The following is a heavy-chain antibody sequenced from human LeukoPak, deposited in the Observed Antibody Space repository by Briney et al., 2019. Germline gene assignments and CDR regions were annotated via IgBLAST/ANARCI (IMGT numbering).Heavy chain of an antibody. CDR2: IIEDGNLK. J-gene: IGHJ4*02. D-gene: IGHD3-22*01. CDR3: ARDGIYYDSRGFDQ. CDR1: GFTFSAYW. Sequence: SGESLRLSCAASGFTFSAYWMTWVRQAPGKGLAWVANIIEDGNLKYYVDSVKGRFTISRDNTKNSLYLQMKSLRADDTAVYYCARDGIYYDSRGFDQWGQGTQVTVSS. V-gene: IGHV3-7*01.